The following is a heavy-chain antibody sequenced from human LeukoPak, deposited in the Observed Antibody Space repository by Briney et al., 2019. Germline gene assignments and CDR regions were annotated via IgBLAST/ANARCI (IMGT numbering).Heavy chain of an antibody. CDR3: ARDNYYDSSGYNY. D-gene: IGHD3-22*01. Sequence: PGRSLRLSCAASGFTFSSYGMHWVRQAPGKGLEWVAVIWYDGSNKYYADSVKGRFTISRDNSKNTLYLQMNSLRAEDTAVYYCARDNYYDSSGYNYWGQGTLVTVSS. CDR1: GFTFSSYG. CDR2: IWYDGSNK. V-gene: IGHV3-33*01. J-gene: IGHJ4*02.